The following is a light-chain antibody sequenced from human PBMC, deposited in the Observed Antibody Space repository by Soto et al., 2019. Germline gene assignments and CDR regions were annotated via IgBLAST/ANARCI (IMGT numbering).Light chain of an antibody. CDR1: QILSSNY. V-gene: IGKV3-20*01. CDR3: QQYGSSPQT. Sequence: EIVLTQSPGTLSLSPGERATLSCETSQILSSNYLAWYQQKPGQAPRLLTYGAANRAAGIPDKFSGSGSGTDFTLTISRLATEDFAVYDCQQYGSSPQTFGLGTKVEIK. J-gene: IGKJ1*01. CDR2: GAA.